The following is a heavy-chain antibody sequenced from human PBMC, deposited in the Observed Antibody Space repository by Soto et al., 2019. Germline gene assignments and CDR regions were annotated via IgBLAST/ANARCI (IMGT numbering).Heavy chain of an antibody. CDR2: INHSGST. D-gene: IGHD3-16*02. CDR3: AREKAFWGSYRTNLDY. Sequence: QVQLQQWGAGLLKPSETLSLTCAVYGGSFSGYYWSWIRQPPGKGLEWIGEINHSGSTNYNPSLKSQVTISVDTSKNQFSLKLSSVTAADTAVYYCAREKAFWGSYRTNLDYWGQGTLVTVSS. J-gene: IGHJ4*02. CDR1: GGSFSGYY. V-gene: IGHV4-34*01.